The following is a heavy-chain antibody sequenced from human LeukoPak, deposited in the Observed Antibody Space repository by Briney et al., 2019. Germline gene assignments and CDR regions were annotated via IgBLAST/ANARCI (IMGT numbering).Heavy chain of an antibody. CDR2: IRYDGSNK. CDR3: ARDPYYYDGDAFDI. CDR1: GCTFSSYG. Sequence: PGGSLRLSCAASGCTFSSYGMHWVRQAPGKGLEWVAFIRYDGSNKYYADSVKGRFTISRENSKNTLYLQMNSLRAEDTAVYYCARDPYYYDGDAFDIWAQGTMVTVSS. J-gene: IGHJ3*02. D-gene: IGHD3-22*01. V-gene: IGHV3-30*02.